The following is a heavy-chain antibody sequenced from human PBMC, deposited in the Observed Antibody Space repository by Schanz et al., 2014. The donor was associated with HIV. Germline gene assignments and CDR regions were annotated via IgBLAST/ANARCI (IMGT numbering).Heavy chain of an antibody. CDR3: ARGSGPYYYYYGMDV. Sequence: EVQLLESGGALVQPGGSLRLSCAASGFTFSNYAMSWVRQAPGKGLVWVSTVRGGGGGRDYADSVKGRFTISRDNSKNTLYLQMNSLRADDTAVYYCARGSGPYYYYYGMDVWGQGTTVTVSS. CDR2: VRGGGGGR. D-gene: IGHD3-10*01. CDR1: GFTFSNYA. V-gene: IGHV3-23*01. J-gene: IGHJ6*02.